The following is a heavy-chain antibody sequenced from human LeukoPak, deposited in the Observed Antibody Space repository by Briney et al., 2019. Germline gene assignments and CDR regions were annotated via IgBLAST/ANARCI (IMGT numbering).Heavy chain of an antibody. D-gene: IGHD6-19*01. Sequence: GRSLRLSCAASGFTFSSYSMNWVRQAPGKGLEWVSSISSSSSYIYYADSVKGRFTISRDNAKNSLYLQMNSLRAEDTAVYYCARDLGIAVAGTGDALDIWGQGTMVTVSS. CDR1: GFTFSSYS. J-gene: IGHJ3*02. V-gene: IGHV3-21*01. CDR3: ARDLGIAVAGTGDALDI. CDR2: ISSSSSYI.